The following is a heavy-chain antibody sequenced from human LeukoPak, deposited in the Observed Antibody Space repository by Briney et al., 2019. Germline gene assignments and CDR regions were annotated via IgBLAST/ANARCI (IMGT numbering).Heavy chain of an antibody. Sequence: KPSETLSLTCTVSGGSISSGNYYWSWIRQPAGKGLEWIGRIYTSGSTNYTPSLKSRVTISVDTSKNQFSLKLSSVTAADTAVYYCARGPYSYDSSGAFDIWGQGTMVTVSS. J-gene: IGHJ3*02. CDR3: ARGPYSYDSSGAFDI. V-gene: IGHV4-61*02. CDR1: GGSISSGNYY. D-gene: IGHD3-22*01. CDR2: IYTSGST.